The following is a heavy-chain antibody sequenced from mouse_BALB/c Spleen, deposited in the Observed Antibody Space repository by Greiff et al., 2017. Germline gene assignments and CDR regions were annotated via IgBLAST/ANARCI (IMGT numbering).Heavy chain of an antibody. J-gene: IGHJ4*01. CDR1: GFNIKDYY. CDR2: IDPENGDT. CDR3: SARGARDY. Sequence: EVQLQESGAELVRSGASVKLSCTASGFNIKDYYMHWVKQRPEQGLEWIGWIDPENGDTEYAPKFQGKATMTADTSSNTAYLQLSSLTSEDTAVDYCSARGARDYWGQGTSVTVSS. V-gene: IGHV14-4*02.